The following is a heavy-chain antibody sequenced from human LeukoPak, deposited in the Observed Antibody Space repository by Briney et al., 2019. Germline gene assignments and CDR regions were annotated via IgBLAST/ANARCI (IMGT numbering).Heavy chain of an antibody. D-gene: IGHD5-12*01. CDR3: ARIGYAAFDI. V-gene: IGHV4-39*01. J-gene: IGHJ3*02. CDR2: IYYSGST. CDR1: GGSISSSSYY. Sequence: SETLSLTCTVSGGSISSSSYYWGWIRQPPGKGLEWIGSIYYSGSTYYNPSLKSRVTISVGTSKNQFSLKLSSVTAADTAVYYCARIGYAAFDIWGQGTMVTVSS.